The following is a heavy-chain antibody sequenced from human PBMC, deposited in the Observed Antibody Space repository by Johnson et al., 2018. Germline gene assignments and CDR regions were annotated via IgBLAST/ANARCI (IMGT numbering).Heavy chain of an antibody. CDR3: ARGGGYCSRTSCYNGGVGYYYMDV. V-gene: IGHV1-69*01. Sequence: QVQLVQSGAEVKKPGSSVKVSCKASGGTFSNYAISWVRQAPGQGLEWMGGIIPIFGTVNYAQKFQGRVTITADESTSTAYMELSSLRSEDTAVYYCARGGGYCSRTSCYNGGVGYYYMDVWGKGTTVTVSS. CDR1: GGTFSNYA. CDR2: IIPIFGTV. J-gene: IGHJ6*03. D-gene: IGHD2-2*02.